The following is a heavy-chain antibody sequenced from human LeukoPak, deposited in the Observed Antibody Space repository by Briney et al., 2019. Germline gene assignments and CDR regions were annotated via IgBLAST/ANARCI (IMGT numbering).Heavy chain of an antibody. CDR3: ATAGDRAVGGTRFDY. D-gene: IGHD6-19*01. J-gene: IGHJ4*02. CDR1: GYTLTELS. V-gene: IGHV1-24*01. Sequence: ASVKVSCKVSGYTLTELSMHWVRQAPGKGLEWMGGFDPEDGETIYAQKFQGRVTMTEDTSTDTAYMELSSLRSEDTAVYYCATAGDRAVGGTRFDYWGQGTLVTVSS. CDR2: FDPEDGET.